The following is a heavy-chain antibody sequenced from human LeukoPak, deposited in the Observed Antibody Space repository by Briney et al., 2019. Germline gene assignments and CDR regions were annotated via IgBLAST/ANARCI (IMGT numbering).Heavy chain of an antibody. Sequence: GGSLRLSCAASGFTFSSYAMSWVRQAPGKGLEWVSAISGSGGSTYYADSVKGRLTISRDNSKNTLYLQMNSLRAEDTAVYYCAKDSIAVAARLGGYYYYGMDVWGQGTTVTVSS. J-gene: IGHJ6*02. CDR3: AKDSIAVAARLGGYYYYGMDV. D-gene: IGHD6-19*01. CDR1: GFTFSSYA. CDR2: ISGSGGST. V-gene: IGHV3-23*01.